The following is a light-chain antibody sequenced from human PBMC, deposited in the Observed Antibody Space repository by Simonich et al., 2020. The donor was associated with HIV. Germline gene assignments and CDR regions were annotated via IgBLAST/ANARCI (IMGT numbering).Light chain of an antibody. CDR2: WAS. CDR1: QSILYSSNNKNY. Sequence: DIVMTQSPDSLAVSLGERATINCKSSQSILYSSNNKNYLVWYQQKPGQPPKLLIYWASTRESGVPDRFSGSGSGTDFTLTISRLQPEDVAVYYCQQYYSSPRTFGQGTKVEI. CDR3: QQYYSSPRT. V-gene: IGKV4-1*01. J-gene: IGKJ1*01.